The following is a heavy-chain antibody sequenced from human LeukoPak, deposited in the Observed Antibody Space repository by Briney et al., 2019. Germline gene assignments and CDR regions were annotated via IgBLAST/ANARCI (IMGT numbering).Heavy chain of an antibody. CDR3: AKDMGSSHSYMDV. CDR1: GFTFSSYG. Sequence: GRSLRLSCAASGFTFSSYGMHWVRQAPGKGLEWVAVIWYDGSNKYYADSVKGRFTISRDNSKNTLYLQMNSLRAEDTAVYYCAKDMGSSHSYMDVWGKGTTVTVSS. CDR2: IWYDGSNK. V-gene: IGHV3-33*06. J-gene: IGHJ6*03. D-gene: IGHD6-6*01.